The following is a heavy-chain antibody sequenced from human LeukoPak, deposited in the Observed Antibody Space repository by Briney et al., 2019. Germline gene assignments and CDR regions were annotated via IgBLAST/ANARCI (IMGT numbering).Heavy chain of an antibody. Sequence: SETLSLTCTVSGGSISSYYRSWIRQPPGKGLEWIGYIYYSGSTNYNPSLKSRVTMSVDTSKNQFSLKLSSVTAADTAVYYCARDRDWVFDYWGQGTLVTVSS. J-gene: IGHJ4*02. CDR1: GGSISSYY. CDR3: ARDRDWVFDY. V-gene: IGHV4-59*12. D-gene: IGHD3/OR15-3a*01. CDR2: IYYSGST.